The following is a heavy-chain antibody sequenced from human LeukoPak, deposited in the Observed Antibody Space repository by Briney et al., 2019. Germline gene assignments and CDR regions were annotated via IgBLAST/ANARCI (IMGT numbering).Heavy chain of an antibody. Sequence: SETLSLTCTVSGGSISSYYWSWIRQPPGKGLEWIGYIYYSGSTNYNPSLKSRVTISVDTSKNQFSLKLSSVTAADTAVYYCARDGGYYDILTGYYQAFDIWGQGTMVTVSS. CDR3: ARDGGYYDILTGYYQAFDI. CDR1: GGSISSYY. D-gene: IGHD3-9*01. J-gene: IGHJ3*02. CDR2: IYYSGST. V-gene: IGHV4-59*01.